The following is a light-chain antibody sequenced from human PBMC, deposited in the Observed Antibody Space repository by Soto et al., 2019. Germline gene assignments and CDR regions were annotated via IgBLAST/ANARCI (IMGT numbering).Light chain of an antibody. V-gene: IGKV3-11*01. CDR3: QQRGNWPWT. Sequence: VLTQSPATLSLSPGERATLSCRASQSVSSYLAWYQQKPGQAPRLLIYDASNRATGIPGRFSGSGSGTDFTLTISSLEPEDFAVYYCQQRGNWPWTFGQGTKVDIK. CDR1: QSVSSY. CDR2: DAS. J-gene: IGKJ1*01.